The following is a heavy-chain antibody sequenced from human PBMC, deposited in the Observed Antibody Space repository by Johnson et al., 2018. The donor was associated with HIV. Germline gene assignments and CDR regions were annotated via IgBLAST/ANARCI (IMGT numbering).Heavy chain of an antibody. D-gene: IGHD2-21*01. V-gene: IGHV3-7*01. Sequence: VQLVESGGGLVQPGGSLRLSCAASGFTFSSYWMSWVRQAPGKGLEWVANIKQDGSEKYYVDSVKGRFTISRDNPWNTLYLQMNNLTSEDTAVYYCAKSIVVALVGDNDDAFDIWGQGTMVTVSS. J-gene: IGHJ3*02. CDR2: IKQDGSEK. CDR1: GFTFSSYW. CDR3: AKSIVVALVGDNDDAFDI.